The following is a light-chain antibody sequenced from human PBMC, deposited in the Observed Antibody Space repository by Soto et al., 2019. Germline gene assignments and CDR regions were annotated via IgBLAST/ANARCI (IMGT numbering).Light chain of an antibody. Sequence: DIQMTQSPSTLSASVGDRVTITCRANQNISSWLAWYQQKPGKAPKVLVYDASSLESGVPSRFSGSGSGTEFTLTISSLQPDDFATYYCQHYYSYSWTFGLGTKVEIK. V-gene: IGKV1-5*01. CDR2: DAS. J-gene: IGKJ1*01. CDR1: QNISSW. CDR3: QHYYSYSWT.